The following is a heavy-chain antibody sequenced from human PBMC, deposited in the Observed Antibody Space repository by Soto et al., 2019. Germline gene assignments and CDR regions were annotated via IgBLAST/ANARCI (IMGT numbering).Heavy chain of an antibody. V-gene: IGHV5-51*01. CDR2: IYPGDSDA. D-gene: IGHD2-21*01. CDR3: ASQIMVMLPSAFDI. Sequence: GESLKISWKGSGYSFATTWIGGVRQMPGKGMEHMGLIYPGDSDAMYSPSFQGQVTISADKSISTAYLQWSSLKASDTAIYYCASQIMVMLPSAFDIWGQGTLLTVSS. J-gene: IGHJ3*02. CDR1: GYSFATTW.